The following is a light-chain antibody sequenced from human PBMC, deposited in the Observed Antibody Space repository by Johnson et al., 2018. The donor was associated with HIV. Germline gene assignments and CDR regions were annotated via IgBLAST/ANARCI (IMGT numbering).Light chain of an antibody. CDR1: SSNIGNNY. Sequence: QSVLTQPPSVSAAPGQKVTISCSGSSSNIGNNYVSWYQQLPGTAPKLLIYDNNKRPSGIPDRFSGSKSGTSPTLGITGLQTGDEADYYCGTWDSRLSGVFETGTKFTVL. CDR3: GTWDSRLSGV. V-gene: IGLV1-51*01. J-gene: IGLJ1*01. CDR2: DNN.